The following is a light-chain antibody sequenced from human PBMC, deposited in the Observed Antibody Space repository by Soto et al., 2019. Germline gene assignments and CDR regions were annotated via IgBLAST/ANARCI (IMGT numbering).Light chain of an antibody. Sequence: QSVLTQPASVSGSPVQSVTISCTGTSSDVGGYNYVSWYQQHPGKAPKLMIYQVSNRPSGVSNRFSGSKSGNTASLTISGLQAVDEADYYCSSYTSSSTPYVFGTGTKVTVL. J-gene: IGLJ1*01. CDR1: SSDVGGYNY. CDR2: QVS. V-gene: IGLV2-14*01. CDR3: SSYTSSSTPYV.